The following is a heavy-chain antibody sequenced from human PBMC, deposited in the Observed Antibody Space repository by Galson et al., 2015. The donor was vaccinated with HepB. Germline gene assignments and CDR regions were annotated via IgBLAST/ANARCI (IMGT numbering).Heavy chain of an antibody. D-gene: IGHD3-16*01. Sequence: SLRLSCAASGFTFSSYAMSWVRQAPGKGLEWVSAISGSGGSTYYADSVKGRFTISGDNSKNTLYLQMNSLRAEDTAVYYCAGTYLGGGVRYYYYGMDVWGQGTTVTVSS. CDR2: ISGSGGST. CDR1: GFTFSSYA. CDR3: AGTYLGGGVRYYYYGMDV. J-gene: IGHJ6*02. V-gene: IGHV3-23*01.